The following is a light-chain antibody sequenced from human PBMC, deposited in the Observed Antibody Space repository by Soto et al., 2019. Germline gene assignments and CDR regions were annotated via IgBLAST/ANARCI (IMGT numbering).Light chain of an antibody. CDR2: GAS. J-gene: IGKJ5*01. CDR3: QQSSQWPIT. V-gene: IGKV3-11*01. CDR1: KNVRTF. Sequence: VLRQSPAKRALSGGGGALGGCRASKNVRTFLDWYQQKPGQAPRLLIYGASNRATGIPARFSGSVSGTDCTLTLSSLETEDGSVYACQQSSQWPITFGQGTRLEIK.